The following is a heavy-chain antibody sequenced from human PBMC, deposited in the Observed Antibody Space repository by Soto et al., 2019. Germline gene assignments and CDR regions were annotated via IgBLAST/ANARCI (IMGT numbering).Heavy chain of an antibody. J-gene: IGHJ6*02. CDR2: ISSSSSYT. CDR3: ARDRGGYSYGTFYGMDV. Sequence: VGSLRLSCAASVFTFSDYYMSCIRQAPGKGLEWVSYISSSSSYTNYADSVKGRFTISRDNAKNSLYLQMNSLRAEDTAVYYCARDRGGYSYGTFYGMDVWGQGTTVTVSS. V-gene: IGHV3-11*06. CDR1: VFTFSDYY. D-gene: IGHD5-18*01.